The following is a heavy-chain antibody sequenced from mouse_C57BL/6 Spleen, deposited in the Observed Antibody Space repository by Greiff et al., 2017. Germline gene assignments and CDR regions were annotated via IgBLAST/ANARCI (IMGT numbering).Heavy chain of an antibody. CDR1: GYTFTSYW. J-gene: IGHJ3*01. Sequence: VQLQQPGAELVKPGASVKLSCKASGYTFTSYWMQWVKQRPGQGLEWIGEIDPSDSYTNYNQKFKGKATLTVDTSSSTAYMQLSSLTSEDSAVYYCARSVYDGFLAYWGQGTLVTVSA. V-gene: IGHV1-50*01. CDR2: IDPSDSYT. CDR3: ARSVYDGFLAY. D-gene: IGHD2-3*01.